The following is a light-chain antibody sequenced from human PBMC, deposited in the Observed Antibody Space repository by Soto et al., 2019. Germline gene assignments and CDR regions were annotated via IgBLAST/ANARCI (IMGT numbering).Light chain of an antibody. CDR2: GAS. V-gene: IGKV3-20*01. Sequence: IMLSQSPGVLSLSQGERATLSCRASQSVSNNYLAWYQQKPGQAPRLLIYGASSRATGIPDRFSGSGSGTDFTLTISRLEPEDFAVYYCQQYGSSPRTFGQGTKV. CDR1: QSVSNNY. J-gene: IGKJ1*01. CDR3: QQYGSSPRT.